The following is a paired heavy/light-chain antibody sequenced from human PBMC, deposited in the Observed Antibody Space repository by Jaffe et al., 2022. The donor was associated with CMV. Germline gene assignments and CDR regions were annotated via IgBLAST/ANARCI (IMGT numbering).Light chain of an antibody. V-gene: IGKV1-12*01. CDR1: QDISSW. Sequence: DIQMTQSPSSVSASVGDRVTITCRASQDISSWLAWYQQKPGKAPELLIYAASSLQSGVPSRFSGSGSGTDFTLTITSLQPEDFATYYCQQAKSFPVTFGLGTRVDL. J-gene: IGKJ3*01. CDR3: QQAKSFPVT. CDR2: AAS.
Heavy chain of an antibody. CDR3: VKEVSGDYVRWFDP. CDR1: GFTFRTYT. Sequence: VHLVESGGGLVQPGGSPRLSCVASGFTFRTYTMTWVRQAPGKGLQWVASISATGAGTYYRDSVKGRFTISRDNSKNTVYLQIHSLRAEDTAIYYCVKEVSGDYVRWFDPWGLGTLVIVSS. CDR2: ISATGAGT. V-gene: IGHV3-23*04. J-gene: IGHJ5*02. D-gene: IGHD4-17*01.